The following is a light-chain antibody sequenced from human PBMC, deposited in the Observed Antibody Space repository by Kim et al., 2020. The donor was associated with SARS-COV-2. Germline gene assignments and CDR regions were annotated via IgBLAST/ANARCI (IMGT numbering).Light chain of an antibody. CDR2: DNT. J-gene: IGLJ2*01. CDR1: TSNIGGNY. V-gene: IGLV1-40*01. CDR3: QSYDSSLTALV. Sequence: RFNIPSTGSTSNIGGNYVHWYQLLPGTAPRRLLFDNTNRPSGVPGRFSGSKSGSSASLAITGLQSEDEGDYYCQSYDSSLTALVFGGGTQLTVL.